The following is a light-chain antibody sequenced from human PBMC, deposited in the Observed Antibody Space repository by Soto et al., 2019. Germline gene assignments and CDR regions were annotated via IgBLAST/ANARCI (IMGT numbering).Light chain of an antibody. V-gene: IGKV3-15*01. CDR2: RAS. CDR1: QSVSSN. J-gene: IGKJ1*01. Sequence: EIVMTQSPATLSVSPGERATLSCRPSQSVSSNLAWYQQKPGQAPRLLIYRASTRATGIPARFSGSGSGTEFTLTISSLQSEDFAVYYCQQYNNWPRTLGQGTKVEIK. CDR3: QQYNNWPRT.